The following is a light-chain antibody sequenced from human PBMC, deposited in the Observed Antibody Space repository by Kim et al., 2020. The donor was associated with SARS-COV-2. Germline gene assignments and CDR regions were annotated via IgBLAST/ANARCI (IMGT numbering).Light chain of an antibody. CDR2: VSS. J-gene: IGKJ4*01. Sequence: LSPGERVTLSSTASQSVSCYLAWYQHKPRQAPSLLIYVSSHRATGIPARFSGGGSGTDFTLTISSLEPADFAVYYCQQRSNWPLTFGGGTKVDIK. CDR3: QQRSNWPLT. V-gene: IGKV3-11*01. CDR1: QSVSCY.